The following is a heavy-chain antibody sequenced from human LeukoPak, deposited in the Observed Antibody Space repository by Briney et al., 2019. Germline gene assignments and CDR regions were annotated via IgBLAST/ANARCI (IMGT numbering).Heavy chain of an antibody. CDR1: GFTFSSYA. V-gene: IGHV3-23*01. J-gene: IGHJ4*02. Sequence: PGGSLRLSCAAYGFTFSSYAMSWVRQAPGKGLEWVSAISGSGGSTYYADSVKGRFTISRDNSKNTLYLQMNSLRAEDTAVYYCAKDSVPRITMIVVVITTGFDYWGQGTLVTVSS. CDR2: ISGSGGST. CDR3: AKDSVPRITMIVVVITTGFDY. D-gene: IGHD3-22*01.